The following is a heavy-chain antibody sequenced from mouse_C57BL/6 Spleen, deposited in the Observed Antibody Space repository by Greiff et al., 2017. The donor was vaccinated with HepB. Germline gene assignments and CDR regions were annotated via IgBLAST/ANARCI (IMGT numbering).Heavy chain of an antibody. CDR3: ARGGDGSSFYGYFDV. CDR1: GYTFTSYW. D-gene: IGHD1-1*01. J-gene: IGHJ1*03. V-gene: IGHV1-61*01. Sequence: VQLQQSGAELVRPGSSVKLSCKASGYTFTSYWMDWVKQRPGQGLEWIGNIYPSDSETHYNQKFKDKATLTVDKSSSTADMQLSSRTSEDSAVFYGARGGDGSSFYGYFDVWGTGTTVTVS. CDR2: IYPSDSET.